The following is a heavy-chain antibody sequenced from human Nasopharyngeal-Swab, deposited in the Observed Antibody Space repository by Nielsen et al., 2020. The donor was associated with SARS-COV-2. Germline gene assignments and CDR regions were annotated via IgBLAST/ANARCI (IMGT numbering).Heavy chain of an antibody. CDR1: GASVPSNSAA. CDR3: AKAGYYYDSSGYCIDY. D-gene: IGHD3-22*01. J-gene: IGHJ4*02. CDR2: TYYRSKWYN. Sequence: SETLSLTCAISGASVPSNSAAWNWIRQSPSRGLEWLGRTYYRSKWYNDYAVSVKSRITINPDTSKNQFSLQLNSVTPEDTAVYYCAKAGYYYDSSGYCIDYWGQGTLVTVSS. V-gene: IGHV6-1*01.